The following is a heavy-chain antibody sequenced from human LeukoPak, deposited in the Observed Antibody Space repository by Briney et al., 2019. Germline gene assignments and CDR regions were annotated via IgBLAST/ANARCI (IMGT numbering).Heavy chain of an antibody. CDR1: GFTFSSYG. D-gene: IGHD6-19*01. CDR3: ARDPNSSGWPYWYFDL. CDR2: IWYDGSNK. Sequence: GGSLRLSCAASGFTFSSYGMHWVRQAPGKGLEWVAVIWYDGSNKYYADSVKGRFTISRDNSKNTLYLQMNSLRAEDTAVYYCARDPNSSGWPYWYFDLWGRGTLVTVSS. V-gene: IGHV3-33*01. J-gene: IGHJ2*01.